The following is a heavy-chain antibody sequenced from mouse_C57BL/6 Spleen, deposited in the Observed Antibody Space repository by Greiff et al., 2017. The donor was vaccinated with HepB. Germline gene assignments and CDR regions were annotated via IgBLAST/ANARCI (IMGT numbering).Heavy chain of an antibody. V-gene: IGHV1-64*01. Sequence: VQLQQPGAELVKPGASVKLSCKASGYTFTSYWMHWVKQRPGQGLEWIGMIHPNSGSTNYNEKFKSKATLTVDKSSSTAYMQLSSLTSEDSAVYYCARLGSTMVMSFDYWGQGTTLTVSS. J-gene: IGHJ2*01. D-gene: IGHD2-2*01. CDR2: IHPNSGST. CDR1: GYTFTSYW. CDR3: ARLGSTMVMSFDY.